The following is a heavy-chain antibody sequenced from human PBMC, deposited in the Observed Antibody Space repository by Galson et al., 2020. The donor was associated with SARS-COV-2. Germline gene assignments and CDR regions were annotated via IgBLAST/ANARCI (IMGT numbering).Heavy chain of an antibody. CDR1: GFPLRGYS. CDR2: ISSGGGTI. V-gene: IGHV3-48*02. Sequence: GESLKISCGVSGFPLRGYSMNWVRQAPGKGLEWLSYISSGGGTISYADSVRGRFTISRDIAKNSVYLQMNGLRDEDTAVYYCVRDGWTFDYWGQGTLVTVSS. D-gene: IGHD2-15*01. CDR3: VRDGWTFDY. J-gene: IGHJ4*02.